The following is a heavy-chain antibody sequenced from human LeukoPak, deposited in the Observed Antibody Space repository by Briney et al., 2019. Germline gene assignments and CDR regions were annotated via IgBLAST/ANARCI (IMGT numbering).Heavy chain of an antibody. D-gene: IGHD3-3*01. CDR3: ARATWITIFGVVSHFDY. CDR1: GVSFSGYY. V-gene: IGHV4-34*01. J-gene: IGHJ4*02. CDR2: INHSGST. Sequence: PSETLSLNCAVYGVSFSGYYWSWIRQPPGKGLEWIGEINHSGSTNYNQSLKSRVTISVDTSKNQFSLKLSSVTAADTAVYYCARATWITIFGVVSHFDYWGQGTLVTVSS.